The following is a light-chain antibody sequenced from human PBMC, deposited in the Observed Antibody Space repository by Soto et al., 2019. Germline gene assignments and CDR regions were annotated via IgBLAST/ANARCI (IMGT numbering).Light chain of an antibody. CDR2: AAS. CDR3: QQSFSTPPT. CDR1: QSIGTY. J-gene: IGKJ2*01. V-gene: IGKV1-39*01. Sequence: DIQMTQSPSSLSASVGDRVTITCRASQSIGTYLNWYLQKPGKAPQILIHAASSLQTGVPSRFSGSGSGTEFTLTISSLQPEDFASFYCQQSFSTPPTFGQGTKLAIK.